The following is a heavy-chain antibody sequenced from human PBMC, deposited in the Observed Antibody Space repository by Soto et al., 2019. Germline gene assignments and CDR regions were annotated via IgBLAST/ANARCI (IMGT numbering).Heavy chain of an antibody. CDR1: GFTFRSYV. J-gene: IGHJ4*02. D-gene: IGHD3-16*01. CDR2: TSYDGSNK. Sequence: QVQLVESGGGVVQPGASLRLSCVGSGFTFRSYVIHWVRQAPGKGLEWVALTSYDGSNKYYDDSVKGRFTISRDNSRNTVYLHMDSLRLEDTALYYCARWGTTGGLDVWGQGTLVSVSS. V-gene: IGHV3-30*19. CDR3: ARWGTTGGLDV.